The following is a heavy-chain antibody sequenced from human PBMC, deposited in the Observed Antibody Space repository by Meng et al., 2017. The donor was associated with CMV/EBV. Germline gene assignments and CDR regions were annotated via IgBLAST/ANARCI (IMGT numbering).Heavy chain of an antibody. CDR3: TRDAHLTTVTPNWFDP. CDR1: GDTFTDYY. CDR2: INPNSGDT. V-gene: IGHV1-2*02. Sequence: QGRQVQSGVELRKPGASGKVSCKASGDTFTDYYMHWVRQAPGQGLEWMGCINPNSGDTNYAQKFQGRVTMTRDTSISTAYMELSRLRSDDTAVYYCTRDAHLTTVTPNWFDPWGQGTLVTVSS. D-gene: IGHD4-17*01. J-gene: IGHJ5*02.